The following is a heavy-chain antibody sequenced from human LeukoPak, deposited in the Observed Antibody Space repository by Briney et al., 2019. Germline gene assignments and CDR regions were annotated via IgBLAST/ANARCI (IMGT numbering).Heavy chain of an antibody. J-gene: IGHJ5*02. D-gene: IGHD1-14*01. CDR2: VGRKIYGGTA. V-gene: IGHV3-49*04. CDR1: GFTFGDYT. CDR3: TRDLSHPRKWFDP. Sequence: PGGSLRLSCTTSGFTFGDYTINWVRQAPGKGLEWVGFVGRKIYGGTAEYAASMKGRFTISRDDSKSIAYLQMNSLKTEDTAVYYCTRDLSHPRKWFDPWGQGTLVTVSS.